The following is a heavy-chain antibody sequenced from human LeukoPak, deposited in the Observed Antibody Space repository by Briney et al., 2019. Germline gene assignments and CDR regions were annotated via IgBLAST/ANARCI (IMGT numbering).Heavy chain of an antibody. D-gene: IGHD6-13*01. J-gene: IGHJ4*02. V-gene: IGHV3-21*01. CDR1: GFTFSSYS. Sequence: GGSLRLSCAASGFTFSSYSMTWVRQAPGKGLEWVSSISSSSSYIYYADSVKGRLTISRDNAKNSLYLQMNSLRAEDTAVYYCAREGMYSSSWYYFDYWGQGTLVTVSS. CDR2: ISSSSSYI. CDR3: AREGMYSSSWYYFDY.